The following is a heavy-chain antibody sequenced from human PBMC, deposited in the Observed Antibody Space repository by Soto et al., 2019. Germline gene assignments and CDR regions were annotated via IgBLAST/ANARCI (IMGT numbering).Heavy chain of an antibody. V-gene: IGHV1-69*01. J-gene: IGHJ3*02. CDR2: IIPIFGTA. Sequence: QVQLVQSGAEVKKPGSSVKVSCKASGGTFSSYAISWVRQAPGQGLEWMGGIIPIFGTANYAQKFQGRVTITADEPTSTAHMELSSLRSEDTAVYYCASPHNWNYVGAFDIWGQGTMVTVSS. CDR3: ASPHNWNYVGAFDI. D-gene: IGHD1-7*01. CDR1: GGTFSSYA.